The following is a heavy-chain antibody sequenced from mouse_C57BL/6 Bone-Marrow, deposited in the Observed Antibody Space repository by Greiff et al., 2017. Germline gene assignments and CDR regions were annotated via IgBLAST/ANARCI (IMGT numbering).Heavy chain of an antibody. D-gene: IGHD4-1*01. CDR3: ARRTGNFDY. J-gene: IGHJ2*01. CDR1: GYSFTGYY. CDR2: INPSTGGT. Sequence: VQLQQSGPELVKPGASVKISCKASGYSFTGYYMHWVKQSPEKSLEWIGEINPSTGGTTYNQKFKAKATLTVDKSSSTAYMQLKSLTSEDSAVYYFARRTGNFDYWGQGTTLTVSS. V-gene: IGHV1-42*01.